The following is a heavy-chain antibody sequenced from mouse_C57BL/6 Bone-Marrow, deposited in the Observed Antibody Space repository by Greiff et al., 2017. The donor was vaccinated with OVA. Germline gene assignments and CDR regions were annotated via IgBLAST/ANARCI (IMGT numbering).Heavy chain of an antibody. V-gene: IGHV10-1*01. CDR2: IRSKSNNYAT. Sequence: EVQGVESGGGLVQPKGSLKLSCAASGFSFNTYAMNWVRQAPGKGLEWVARIRSKSNNYATYYADSVKDRFTISRDDSESMLYLQMHNLKTEDTSMYYCVRQDTTVGRYCDVWGTGTTVTVSS. CDR3: VRQDTTVGRYCDV. D-gene: IGHD1-1*01. J-gene: IGHJ1*03. CDR1: GFSFNTYA.